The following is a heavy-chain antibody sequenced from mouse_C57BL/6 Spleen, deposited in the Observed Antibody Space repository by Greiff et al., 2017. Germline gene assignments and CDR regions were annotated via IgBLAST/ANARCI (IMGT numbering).Heavy chain of an antibody. CDR3: ARGEYDFYYFDY. J-gene: IGHJ2*01. CDR2: IYPGSGST. Sequence: QVQLQQPGAELVKPGASVKMSCKASGYTFTSYWITWVKQRPGQGLEWIGDIYPGSGSTNYNEKFKSKATLTVDTSSSTAYMQLSSLTSEDSAVYYCARGEYDFYYFDYWGQGTTLTVSS. V-gene: IGHV1-55*01. D-gene: IGHD2-4*01. CDR1: GYTFTSYW.